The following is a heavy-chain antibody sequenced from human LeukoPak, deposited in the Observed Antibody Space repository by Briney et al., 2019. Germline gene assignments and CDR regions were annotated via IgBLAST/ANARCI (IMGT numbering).Heavy chain of an antibody. Sequence: GASVKVSCKASGYTFTSYGINWVRQAPGQGLEWMGWISGYNGNTNYAQKVQGRVTMTTDTSTSTAYMELRSLRSDDTAVYYCARASRGYCSSTSCAGDYWGRGTLVIVSS. J-gene: IGHJ4*02. CDR2: ISGYNGNT. D-gene: IGHD2-2*01. V-gene: IGHV1-18*01. CDR1: GYTFTSYG. CDR3: ARASRGYCSSTSCAGDY.